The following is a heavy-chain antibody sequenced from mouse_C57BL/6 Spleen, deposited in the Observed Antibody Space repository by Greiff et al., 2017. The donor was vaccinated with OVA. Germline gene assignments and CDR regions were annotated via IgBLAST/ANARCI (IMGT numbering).Heavy chain of an antibody. V-gene: IGHV1-22*01. CDR3: ASSYYDYDGGYY. CDR1: GYTFTDYN. CDR2: INPNNGGT. J-gene: IGHJ2*01. D-gene: IGHD2-4*01. Sequence: VQLQQSGPELVKPGASVKMSCKASGYTFTDYNMHWVKQSHGKSLEWIGYINPNNGGTSYNQKFKGKATLTVNKSSSTAYMELRSLTSEDSAVYYCASSYYDYDGGYYWGQGTTLTVSS.